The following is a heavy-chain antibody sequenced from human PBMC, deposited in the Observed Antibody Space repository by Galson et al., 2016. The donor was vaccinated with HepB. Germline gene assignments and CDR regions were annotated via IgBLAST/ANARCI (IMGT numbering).Heavy chain of an antibody. J-gene: IGHJ3*02. CDR1: GFTFNDYW. D-gene: IGHD1-26*01. CDR2: INNDGSSS. V-gene: IGHV3-74*01. CDR3: VRDMYRSYFAFDI. Sequence: SLRLSCAASGFTFNDYWMHWVRQAPGRGLDWVSRINNDGSSSTYADSVKGRFTISRDNAKNTLYLQMNSLGAEDTTVYYCVRDMYRSYFAFDIWGQGTMGTVSS.